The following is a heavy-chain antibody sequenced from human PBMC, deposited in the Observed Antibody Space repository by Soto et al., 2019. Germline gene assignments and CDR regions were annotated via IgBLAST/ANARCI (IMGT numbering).Heavy chain of an antibody. Sequence: GGSLRLSCAASGFTFSSYAMSWVRQAPGKGLEWVSAISGSGGSTYYADSVKGRFTISRDNSKNTLYLQMNSLRAEDTAVYYCAQGFWYSSGWQDSYYYYGMDVWGQGTTVTVSS. CDR3: AQGFWYSSGWQDSYYYYGMDV. D-gene: IGHD6-19*01. V-gene: IGHV3-23*01. J-gene: IGHJ6*02. CDR2: ISGSGGST. CDR1: GFTFSSYA.